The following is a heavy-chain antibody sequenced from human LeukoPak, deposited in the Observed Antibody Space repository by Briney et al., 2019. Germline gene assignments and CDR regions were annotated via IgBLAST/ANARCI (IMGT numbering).Heavy chain of an antibody. V-gene: IGHV3-23*01. D-gene: IGHD6-13*01. CDR2: ISGSGAGT. CDR1: GFTFSSYA. J-gene: IGHJ4*02. Sequence: PGGSLRLSCAASGFTFSSYAMSWVRQAPGKGLEWVSAISGSGAGTYYADSVKGRFTISRDNSKNTLYLQMNSLRAEDTAVYYCAKTKPYGTTWYGGIDWGQGALVTVSS. CDR3: AKTKPYGTTWYGGID.